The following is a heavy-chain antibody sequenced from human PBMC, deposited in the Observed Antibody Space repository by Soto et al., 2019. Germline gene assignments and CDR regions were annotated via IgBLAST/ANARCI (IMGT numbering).Heavy chain of an antibody. CDR1: GYTFTTYA. J-gene: IGHJ4*02. D-gene: IGHD2-21*02. CDR2: INAGNGNT. V-gene: IGHV1-3*05. Sequence: QVQLVQSGAEEKKPGASVKVSCKASGYTFTTYAMHWVRRAPGQGLEWMGWINAGNGNTKYSQKFQGRVTITRDTSASTAYMELSSLRSEDTAVYYCARAWVVVTAPDYWGQGTLVTVSS. CDR3: ARAWVVVTAPDY.